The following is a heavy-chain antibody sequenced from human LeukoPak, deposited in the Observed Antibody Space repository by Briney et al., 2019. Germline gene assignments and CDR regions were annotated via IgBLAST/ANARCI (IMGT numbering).Heavy chain of an antibody. D-gene: IGHD1-26*01. J-gene: IGHJ6*02. CDR3: ARESRVGATLYGIDV. CDR1: GFTFSSYG. V-gene: IGHV3-33*01. Sequence: GGSLRLSCAASGFTFSSYGMHWVRQAPGKGLEWVAVIWYDGSNKYYADSVKGRFTISRDNSKNTLYLQMNSLRAEDTAVYYCARESRVGATLYGIDVWGQGTAVTVSS. CDR2: IWYDGSNK.